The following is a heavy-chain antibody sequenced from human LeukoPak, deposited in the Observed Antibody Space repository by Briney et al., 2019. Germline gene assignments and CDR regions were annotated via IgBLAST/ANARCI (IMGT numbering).Heavy chain of an antibody. V-gene: IGHV3-23*01. CDR2: ISGSGGST. CDR3: AKAGTAGYYDSSGYYGTYYFDY. CDR1: GFTFSSYG. Sequence: GGSLRLSCAASGFTFSSYGMSWVRQAPGKGLEWVSAISGSGGSTYYADSVKGRFTISRDNSKNTLYLQMNSLRAEDTAVYYCAKAGTAGYYDSSGYYGTYYFDYWGQGTLVTVSS. J-gene: IGHJ4*02. D-gene: IGHD3-22*01.